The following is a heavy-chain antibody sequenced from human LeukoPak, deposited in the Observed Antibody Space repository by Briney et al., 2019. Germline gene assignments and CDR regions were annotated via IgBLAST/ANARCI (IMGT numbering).Heavy chain of an antibody. V-gene: IGHV1-18*01. J-gene: IGHJ4*02. CDR2: ISAYNGNT. CDR1: GYTFSSYD. D-gene: IGHD3-9*01. CDR3: AREERLSDILTGYRHPFDY. Sequence: ASVKVSCKASGYTFSSYDISWVRQAPGQGLEWMGWISAYNGNTNYAQKLQGRVTITADKSTSTAYMELSSLRSEDTAVYYCAREERLSDILTGYRHPFDYWGQGTLVTVSS.